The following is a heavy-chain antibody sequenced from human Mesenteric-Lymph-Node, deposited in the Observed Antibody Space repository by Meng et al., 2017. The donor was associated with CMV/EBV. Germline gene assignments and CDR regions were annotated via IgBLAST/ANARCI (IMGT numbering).Heavy chain of an antibody. D-gene: IGHD3-16*01. CDR2: INPNSGVT. CDR3: ARDGGFDY. CDR1: EYSFTAAV. J-gene: IGHJ4*02. Sequence: KVTCKASEYSFTAAVMDGVRQAPGQGLEWMGWINPNSGVTNYAQKFQGRVNMTRDTSISTAYMEVSRLRSDDTAVYYCARDGGFDYWGQGTLVTVSS. V-gene: IGHV1-2*02.